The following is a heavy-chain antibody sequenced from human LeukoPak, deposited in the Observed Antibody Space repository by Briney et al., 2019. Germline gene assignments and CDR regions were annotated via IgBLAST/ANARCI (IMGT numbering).Heavy chain of an antibody. CDR3: ARDQDTSGYYYGPGDY. Sequence: PGGSLRLSCAASGFTFSSYAMHWVRQAPGKGLEWVAVISYDGSKKFYADSMKGRFTISRDNSKNTLYLQMSSLRPEDTAVYYCARDQDTSGYYYGPGDYWGQGTLVTVSS. J-gene: IGHJ4*02. D-gene: IGHD3-22*01. CDR1: GFTFSSYA. CDR2: ISYDGSKK. V-gene: IGHV3-30*04.